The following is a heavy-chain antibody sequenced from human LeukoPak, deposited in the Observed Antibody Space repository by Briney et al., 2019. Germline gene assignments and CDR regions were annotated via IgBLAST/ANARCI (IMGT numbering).Heavy chain of an antibody. Sequence: GGSLRLSCAASGFTFSDYYMTWIRQAPGKGLEWVSYITSSGSTIYYADSVKGRFTISRDNAKNSLYLQMNSLRLEDTPVYYCARGPVSPGWFDPWGQGTLVTVSS. V-gene: IGHV3-11*04. J-gene: IGHJ5*02. CDR2: ITSSGSTI. CDR3: ARGPVSPGWFDP. CDR1: GFTFSDYY.